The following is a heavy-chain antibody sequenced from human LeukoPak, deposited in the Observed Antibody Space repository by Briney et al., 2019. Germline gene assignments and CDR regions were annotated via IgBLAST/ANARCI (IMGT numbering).Heavy chain of an antibody. V-gene: IGHV3-48*04. CDR1: EFTFVRYA. CDR3: VRDPSYGSSWYYYMDV. Sequence: PGGSLRLSCAASEFTFVRYAMNRVRQAPGKGQEWVSYISSSSFKIGYADSVKGRFTISRDNSKNSLYLQMDSLRVEDTAVYYCVRDPSYGSSWYYYMDVWGKGTTVTVSS. CDR2: ISSSSFKI. J-gene: IGHJ6*03. D-gene: IGHD6-13*01.